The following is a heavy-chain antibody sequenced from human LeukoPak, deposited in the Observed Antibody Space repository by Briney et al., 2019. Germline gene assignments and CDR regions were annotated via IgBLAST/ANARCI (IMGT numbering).Heavy chain of an antibody. J-gene: IGHJ3*02. CDR1: GGTFSSYA. V-gene: IGHV1-69*05. D-gene: IGHD6-13*01. Sequence: GASVKVSCKASGGTFSSYAISWARQAPGQGLEWMGGIIPVFGTSNYAQKFQGRVTMTRDTSISTAYMEVTRLRSDDTAVYYCATSSRFQFDAFDIWGQGTLVTVSS. CDR2: IIPVFGTS. CDR3: ATSSRFQFDAFDI.